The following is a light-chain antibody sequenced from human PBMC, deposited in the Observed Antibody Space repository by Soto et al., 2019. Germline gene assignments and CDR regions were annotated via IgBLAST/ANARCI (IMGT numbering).Light chain of an antibody. CDR3: LQVKNFPRT. CDR1: ETVATN. CDR2: GAS. Sequence: VMTQSPATLSVSPGERATLSCWASETVATNLAWYQQKPGQAPRLLISGASTRAAGISDRFRGSGSGTEFTLTIDSLQPEDFATYYCLQVKNFPRTFGQGTKLEIK. V-gene: IGKV3-15*01. J-gene: IGKJ1*01.